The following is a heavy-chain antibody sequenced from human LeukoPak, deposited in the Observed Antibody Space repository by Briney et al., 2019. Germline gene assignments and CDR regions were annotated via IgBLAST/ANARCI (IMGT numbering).Heavy chain of an antibody. CDR2: IYYSGST. Sequence: SETLSLTCTVSGGSISSYYWSWIRQPPGKGLEWIGYIYYSGSTNYNPSLKSRVTISVDTSKNQFSLKLSSVTAADTAVYYCARSTYSSSWGLDYYYYYMDVWGKGTTVTVSS. CDR1: GGSISSYY. V-gene: IGHV4-59*01. J-gene: IGHJ6*03. CDR3: ARSTYSSSWGLDYYYYYMDV. D-gene: IGHD6-13*01.